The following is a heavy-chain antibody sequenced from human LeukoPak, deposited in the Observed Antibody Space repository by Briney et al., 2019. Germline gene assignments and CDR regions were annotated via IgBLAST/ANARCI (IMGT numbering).Heavy chain of an antibody. Sequence: GGSLRLSCAASGFSFRNYWMHWVRQAPGKGLVWDTRMNSDGSATYYADSVQGRFTISRDNAKNTLYLQMNSLRAEDTAMYFCAKGPNYFDSWGQGTLVTVSS. J-gene: IGHJ4*02. V-gene: IGHV3-74*01. CDR1: GFSFRNYW. CDR3: AKGPNYFDS. CDR2: MNSDGSAT.